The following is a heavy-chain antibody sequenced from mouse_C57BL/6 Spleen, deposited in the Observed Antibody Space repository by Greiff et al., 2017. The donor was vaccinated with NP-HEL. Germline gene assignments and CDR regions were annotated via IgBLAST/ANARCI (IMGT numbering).Heavy chain of an antibody. J-gene: IGHJ4*01. CDR2: ISDGGSYT. Sequence: EVQGVESGGGLVKPGGSLKLSCAASGFTFSSYAMSWVRQTPEKRLEWVATISDGGSYTYYPDNVKGRFTISRDNAKNNLYLQMSHLKSEDTAMYYCARESPPITTVVGPYAMDYWGQGTSVTVSS. V-gene: IGHV5-4*01. CDR3: ARESPPITTVVGPYAMDY. CDR1: GFTFSSYA. D-gene: IGHD1-1*01.